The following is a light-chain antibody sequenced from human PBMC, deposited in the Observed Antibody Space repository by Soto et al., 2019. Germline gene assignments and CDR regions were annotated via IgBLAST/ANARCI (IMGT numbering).Light chain of an antibody. Sequence: DIKMIQSPSILSASVRDRVTIPCRASQSISNSLAWYQQRPGKAPKLLIYKACSLETGVPSRFSGSGSGTEFTLTISSLQPDDFATYYCQQYNSDWNTFGQGTKVDIK. J-gene: IGKJ2*01. CDR2: KAC. V-gene: IGKV1-5*03. CDR3: QQYNSDWNT. CDR1: QSISNS.